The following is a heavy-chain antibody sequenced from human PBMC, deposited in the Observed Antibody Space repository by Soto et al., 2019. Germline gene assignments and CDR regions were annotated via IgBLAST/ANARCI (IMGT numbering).Heavy chain of an antibody. D-gene: IGHD7-27*01. J-gene: IGHJ6*02. Sequence: GGSLRLSCAGSADTFSNYDMNWVRQAPGRGLEWVSGIGAASDTYYPVSVQGRFTVSRDNAKKSLYLQMNSLRAGDTAVYYCARGVLGPGDYYYGMDVWGQGTTVTVSS. CDR1: ADTFSNYD. CDR3: ARGVLGPGDYYYGMDV. CDR2: IGAASDT. V-gene: IGHV3-13*01.